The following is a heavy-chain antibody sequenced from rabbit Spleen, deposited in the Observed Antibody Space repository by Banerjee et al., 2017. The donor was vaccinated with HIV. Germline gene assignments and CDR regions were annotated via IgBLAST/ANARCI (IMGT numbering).Heavy chain of an antibody. CDR1: GFDFSINYV. D-gene: IGHD1-1*01. CDR2: IYPTNGVS. J-gene: IGHJ4*01. Sequence: QEQLVESGGGLVQPEGSLTLTCTVSGFDFSINYVMRWVRQAPGKGLEWIASIYPTNGVSYYANWAKGRFTISKTSSTTVTLQMTSLTAADTATYFCARDINTGASGLTYGMNLWGQGTLVTVS. CDR3: ARDINTGASGLTYGMNL. V-gene: IGHV1S45*01.